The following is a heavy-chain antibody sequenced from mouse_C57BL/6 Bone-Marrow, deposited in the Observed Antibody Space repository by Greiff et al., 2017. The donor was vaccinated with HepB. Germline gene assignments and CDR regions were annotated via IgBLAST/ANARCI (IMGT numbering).Heavy chain of an antibody. D-gene: IGHD2-10*01. CDR1: GFSLTSYG. CDR2: IWSGGST. CDR3: ARAYYGNYDWYFDV. V-gene: IGHV2-2*01. Sequence: QVQLKESGPGLVQPSQSLSITCTVSGFSLTSYGVHWVRQSPGKGLEWLGVIWSGGSTDYNAAFISRLSISKDNSKSQVFFKMNSLQADDTAIYYCARAYYGNYDWYFDVWGTGTTVTVSS. J-gene: IGHJ1*03.